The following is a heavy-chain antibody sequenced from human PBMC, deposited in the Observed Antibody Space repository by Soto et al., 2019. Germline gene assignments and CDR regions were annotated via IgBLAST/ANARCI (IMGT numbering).Heavy chain of an antibody. CDR2: VLQSGST. CDR3: DAVTAIRPSLDY. Sequence: NPSEALSLTCRVSGGTITSSTFYWGWIRQTPGKGLEWIGSVLQSGSTFYNPSLKSRLSISVDTSKNQFSLELKSVTAADTAVYYCDAVTAIRPSLDYRGQGILVTVSS. D-gene: IGHD2-21*02. V-gene: IGHV4-39*01. CDR1: GGTITSSTFY. J-gene: IGHJ4*02.